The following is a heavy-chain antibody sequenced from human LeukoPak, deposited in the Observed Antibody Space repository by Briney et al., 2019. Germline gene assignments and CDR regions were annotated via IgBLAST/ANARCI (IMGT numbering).Heavy chain of an antibody. V-gene: IGHV3-64*01. CDR1: GFTFSSYA. CDR2: ITTNGGST. J-gene: IGHJ4*02. Sequence: GGSLRPSCAASGFTFSSYAMHWVRQAPGMGLEYVSAITTNGGSTYYANSVKDRFTISRDNSKNTLYLQMGSLRAEDMAVYYCARGKGVYCGGDCSALDYWGQGTLVTVSS. CDR3: ARGKGVYCGGDCSALDY. D-gene: IGHD2-21*02.